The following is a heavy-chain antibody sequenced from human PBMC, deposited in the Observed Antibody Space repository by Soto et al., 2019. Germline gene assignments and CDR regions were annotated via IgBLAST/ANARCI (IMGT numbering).Heavy chain of an antibody. CDR3: ARVVNVLRFLEWNYYFDY. CDR2: INPDSGGT. V-gene: IGHV1-2*02. J-gene: IGHJ4*02. CDR1: GYTFTGYY. D-gene: IGHD3-3*01. Sequence: ASVNVSCKSSGYTFTGYYIHWVRQAPGQGLEWMGWINPDSGGTNYAQKFQGRVTMTRDTSISTAYMELSRLRSDNTAVYYCARVVNVLRFLEWNYYFDYWGQGTLVTVS.